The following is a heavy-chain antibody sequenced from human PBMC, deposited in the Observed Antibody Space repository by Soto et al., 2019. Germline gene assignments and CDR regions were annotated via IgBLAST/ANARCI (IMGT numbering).Heavy chain of an antibody. J-gene: IGHJ6*02. V-gene: IGHV4-34*01. D-gene: IGHD3-3*01. CDR3: AGYYDFWSGLYYGMDV. CDR2: INHSGST. CDR1: GGSFSGYY. Sequence: SETLSLTCAVYGGSFSGYYWSWVRQPPVKGLEWIGEINHSGSTNYNPSLKSRVTISVDTSKNQFSLKLSSVTAADTAVYYCAGYYDFWSGLYYGMDVWGQGTTVTVSS.